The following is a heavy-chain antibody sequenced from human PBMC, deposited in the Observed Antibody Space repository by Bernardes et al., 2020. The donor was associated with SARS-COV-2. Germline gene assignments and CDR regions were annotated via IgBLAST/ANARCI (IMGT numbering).Heavy chain of an antibody. Sequence: SNTLQVTCAFYSGCFSGYYWSWMQKSPGKGLEWIEEINDSGSTKYNPALKSRVTISVDPSKNQFSLKLNSVTAADTAVYYCARGSAAVVSHFMLLFANWYFDLWGRGTLVTVSS. CDR3: ARGSAAVVSHFMLLFANWYFDL. D-gene: IGHD2-15*01. J-gene: IGHJ2*01. V-gene: IGHV4-34*01. CDR1: SGCFSGYY. CDR2: INDSGST.